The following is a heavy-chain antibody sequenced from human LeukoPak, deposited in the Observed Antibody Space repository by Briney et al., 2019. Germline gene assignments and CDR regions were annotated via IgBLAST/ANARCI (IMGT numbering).Heavy chain of an antibody. CDR2: ISWNSGSI. Sequence: GRSLRLSCAASGFTFDDYAMHWVRQAPGKGLEWVSGISWNSGSIGYADSVKGRFTISRDNAKNSLYLQMNSLRAEDTAVYYCARDLRLNTDYYYGMDVWGQGTTVTVSS. CDR1: GFTFDDYA. CDR3: ARDLRLNTDYYYGMDV. J-gene: IGHJ6*02. V-gene: IGHV3-9*01. D-gene: IGHD4/OR15-4a*01.